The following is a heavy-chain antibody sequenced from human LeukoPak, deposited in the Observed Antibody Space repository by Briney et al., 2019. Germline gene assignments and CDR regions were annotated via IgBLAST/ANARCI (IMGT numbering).Heavy chain of an antibody. CDR2: ISAAGDVT. D-gene: IGHD7-27*01. V-gene: IGHV3-23*01. J-gene: IGHJ4*02. CDR3: AKQRGETGDYFDY. Sequence: PGGSLRLSCVGSGFIFSNYAMNWVRQAPGKGLEWVSTISAAGDVTYHADSVKGRFTISRDNSKNKLFMQMNSLRAEDTAVYYCAKQRGETGDYFDYWGQGTLVTVSS. CDR1: GFIFSNYA.